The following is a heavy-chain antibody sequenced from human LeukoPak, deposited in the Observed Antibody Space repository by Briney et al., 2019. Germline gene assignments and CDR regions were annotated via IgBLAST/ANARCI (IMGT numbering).Heavy chain of an antibody. CDR2: IKSRTDGGTT. D-gene: IGHD6-19*01. Sequence: PGGSLRLSCAASGFTFSNAWMSWVRQAPGKGLEWVGRIKSRTDGGTTDYAAPVKGGFTISRDDSKNTLYLQMNSLKTEDTAVYYCTTSSGWYYLFDYWGQGTLVTVSS. CDR3: TTSSGWYYLFDY. V-gene: IGHV3-15*01. CDR1: GFTFSNAW. J-gene: IGHJ4*02.